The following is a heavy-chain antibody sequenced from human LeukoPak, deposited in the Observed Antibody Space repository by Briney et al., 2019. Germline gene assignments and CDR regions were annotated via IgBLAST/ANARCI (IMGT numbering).Heavy chain of an antibody. CDR1: GFTFNGSW. D-gene: IGHD1-1*01. V-gene: IGHV3-7*01. J-gene: IGHJ4*02. CDR3: AVWTSGNY. Sequence: FTSSASGFTFNGSWMNWVRQAPGKGLEWVANMDPSGSQTRYVDSVKGRFTISKDDPGTSLYLEMHSLGAEDTAIYYCAVWTSGNYWGPGALVTVSS. CDR2: MDPSGSQT.